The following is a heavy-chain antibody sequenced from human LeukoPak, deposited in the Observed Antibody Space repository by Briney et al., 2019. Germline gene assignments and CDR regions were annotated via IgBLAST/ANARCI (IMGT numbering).Heavy chain of an antibody. D-gene: IGHD6-19*01. CDR3: AKDAAAVAGHFDS. Sequence: GGSLRLSCAASGFTFSSYAMSWVRQAPGKGLEWVSRISWNSDNIGYADSVKGRFTISRDNAKNSLYLQMNSLTADDTASYYCAKDAAAVAGHFDSWGQGTLVTVSS. J-gene: IGHJ4*02. CDR2: ISWNSDNI. V-gene: IGHV3-9*01. CDR1: GFTFSSYA.